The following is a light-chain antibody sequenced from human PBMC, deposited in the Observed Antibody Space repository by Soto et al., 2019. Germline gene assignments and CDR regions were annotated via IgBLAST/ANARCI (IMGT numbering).Light chain of an antibody. CDR1: QSVSSY. Sequence: EIVLTQSPATLSLSPGERATLSCRASQSVSSYLAWYQQKPGQAPRLLIYDASNRATGIPARFSGSGSGTAFTLNISSLEPEDFAIYYCQQRRNWLFTFGPGTKVDIK. J-gene: IGKJ3*01. V-gene: IGKV3-11*01. CDR3: QQRRNWLFT. CDR2: DAS.